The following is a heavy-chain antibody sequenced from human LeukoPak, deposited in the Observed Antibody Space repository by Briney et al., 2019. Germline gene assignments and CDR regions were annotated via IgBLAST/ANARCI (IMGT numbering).Heavy chain of an antibody. D-gene: IGHD6-19*01. V-gene: IGHV4-34*01. J-gene: IGHJ4*02. CDR3: AREPGIAVAGTGYYFDY. Sequence: PSETLSLTCAVYGGSFSGYYWSWIRRPPGKGLEWIGEINHSGSTNYNPSLTSRVTISVDTSKNQFSLKLSSVTAADTAVYYCAREPGIAVAGTGYYFDYWGQGTLVTVSS. CDR1: GGSFSGYY. CDR2: INHSGST.